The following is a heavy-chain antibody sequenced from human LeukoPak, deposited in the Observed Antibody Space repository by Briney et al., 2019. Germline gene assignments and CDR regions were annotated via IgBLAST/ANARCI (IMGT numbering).Heavy chain of an antibody. CDR2: ISSSSSYI. Sequence: PGGSLRLSCAASGFTFSSYSMNWVRQAPGKGLEWVSSISSSSSYIYYADSVKGRFTISRDNAKNSLYLQMNSLRAEDTAVYYCARAGRKSRGVDIVRKKETAYYYMDVWGKGTTVTVSS. D-gene: IGHD2-15*01. CDR3: ARAGRKSRGVDIVRKKETAYYYMDV. J-gene: IGHJ6*03. V-gene: IGHV3-21*01. CDR1: GFTFSSYS.